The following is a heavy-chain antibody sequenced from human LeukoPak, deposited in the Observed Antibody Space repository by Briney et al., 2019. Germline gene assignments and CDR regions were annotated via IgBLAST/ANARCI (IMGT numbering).Heavy chain of an antibody. V-gene: IGHV3-48*02. J-gene: IGHJ4*02. D-gene: IGHD1-26*01. CDR1: GFTFNSFS. CDR2: ISSISTII. CDR3: ARDLHSGAYTFDY. Sequence: GGSLRLSCAASGFTFNSFSMNWVCQAPGKGLEWVSYISSISTIIYYAGSVKGRFTISRDNAKNSLYLQMNSLRDEDTAVYYCARDLHSGAYTFDYWGQGTLVTVSS.